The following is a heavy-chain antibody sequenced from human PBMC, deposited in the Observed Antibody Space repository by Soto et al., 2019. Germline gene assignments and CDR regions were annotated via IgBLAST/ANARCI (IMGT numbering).Heavy chain of an antibody. Sequence: EVQVVESGGGLVKPGGSLRLSCAASGFSFSRYSRNWVRQAPGKGLEWVSSITTDGSYAYYADSVKGRFTISRDNAKNSLYLQLNTLRVEDTAVYYCARSEIVEILRNNCFDPWGQGTLVTVSS. V-gene: IGHV3-21*01. D-gene: IGHD1-26*01. CDR1: GFSFSRYS. CDR2: ITTDGSYA. J-gene: IGHJ5*02. CDR3: ARSEIVEILRNNCFDP.